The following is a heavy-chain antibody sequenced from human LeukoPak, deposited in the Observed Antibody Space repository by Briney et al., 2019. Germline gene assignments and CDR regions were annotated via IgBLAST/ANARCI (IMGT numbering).Heavy chain of an antibody. Sequence: GGSLRLSCAVSGFTFSDHYMDWVRQAPGKGLEWVSSISSSSSYIYYADSVKGRFTISRDNAKNSLYLQMNSLRAEDTAVYYCARDWPTIAAAGTIPEYFQHWGQGTLVTVSS. CDR2: ISSSSSYI. D-gene: IGHD6-13*01. CDR3: ARDWPTIAAAGTIPEYFQH. CDR1: GFTFSDHY. V-gene: IGHV3-21*01. J-gene: IGHJ1*01.